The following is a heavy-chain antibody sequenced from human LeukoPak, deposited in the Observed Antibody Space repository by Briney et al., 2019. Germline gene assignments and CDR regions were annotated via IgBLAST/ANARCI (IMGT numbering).Heavy chain of an antibody. D-gene: IGHD2-15*01. Sequence: ASVKVSCKASGYTFTRYFMHWVRQAPGQGREWMGVINPSGGSTAYTQKLQGRVTMTRDTSTSTVYMELSSLRSEDTAVYYCARFRSGGSCYSCGFDIWGQGTMVTVSS. J-gene: IGHJ3*02. V-gene: IGHV1-46*01. CDR2: INPSGGST. CDR3: ARFRSGGSCYSCGFDI. CDR1: GYTFTRYF.